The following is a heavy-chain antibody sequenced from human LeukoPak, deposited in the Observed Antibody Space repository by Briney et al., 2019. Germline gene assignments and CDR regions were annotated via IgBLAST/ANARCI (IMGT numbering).Heavy chain of an antibody. CDR1: GFTFSSYW. Sequence: GGSLRLSCATSGFTFSSYWMSWVRQAPGKGLEWVANIKQDGSEKYYVDAVKGRFTISRDNAKNSLYLQMNSPRVEDTAVYYCAREGGSEVAASFDCWGQGTLVTVSS. D-gene: IGHD2-15*01. CDR3: AREGGSEVAASFDC. V-gene: IGHV3-7*01. J-gene: IGHJ4*02. CDR2: IKQDGSEK.